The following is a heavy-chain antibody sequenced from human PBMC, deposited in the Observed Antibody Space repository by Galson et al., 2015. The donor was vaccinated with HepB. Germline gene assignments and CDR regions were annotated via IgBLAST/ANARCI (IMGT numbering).Heavy chain of an antibody. V-gene: IGHV3-66*01. J-gene: IGHJ4*02. CDR2: IYSGGST. Sequence: SLRLSCAASGFTVSSNYMSWVRQAPGKGLEWVSVIYSGGSTYYADSVKGRFTISRDNSKNTLYLQMNSLRAEDTAVYYCASGGNQPSKSSFDYWGQGTLVTVSS. CDR1: GFTVSSNY. CDR3: ASGGNQPSKSSFDY. D-gene: IGHD1-14*01.